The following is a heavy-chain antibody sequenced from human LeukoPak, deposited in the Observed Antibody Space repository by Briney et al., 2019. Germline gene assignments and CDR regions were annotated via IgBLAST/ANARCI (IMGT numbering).Heavy chain of an antibody. CDR3: AKTDIVVVVAATPDL. CDR1: GFTFSSYG. D-gene: IGHD2-15*01. CDR2: ISYDGSNK. J-gene: IGHJ4*02. Sequence: PGRSLRLSCAASGFTFSSYGMHWVRQDPGTGLEGVAVISYDGSNKYYADSVKGRFTISRDNSKNTLYLQMNSLRAEDTAVYYCAKTDIVVVVAATPDLWGQGTLVTASS. V-gene: IGHV3-30*18.